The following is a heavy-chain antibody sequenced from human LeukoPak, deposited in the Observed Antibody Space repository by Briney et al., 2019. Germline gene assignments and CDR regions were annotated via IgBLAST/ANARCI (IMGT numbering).Heavy chain of an antibody. CDR2: INSDGSST. D-gene: IGHD5-12*01. CDR3: ARVRLANNWFDP. J-gene: IGHJ5*02. CDR1: GFTFSSYW. V-gene: IGHV3-74*01. Sequence: GGSLRLSCAASGFTFSSYWMHWVRQAPGKGLVWVSCINSDGSSTSYADSVKGRFTISRDNAKNTLYLQMNSLRAEDTAVYYCARVRLANNWFDPWGQGTLVTVSS.